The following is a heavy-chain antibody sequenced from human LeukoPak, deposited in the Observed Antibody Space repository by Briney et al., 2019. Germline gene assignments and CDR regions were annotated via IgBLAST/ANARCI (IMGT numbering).Heavy chain of an antibody. J-gene: IGHJ4*02. V-gene: IGHV3-30*03. CDR2: ISYDGSNK. CDR1: GFTFSSYG. Sequence: GRSLRLSCAASGFTFSSYGMHWVRQAPGKGLEWVAVISYDGSNKYYADSVKGRFTISRDNSKNTLYLQMNSLRAEDTAVYYCARASVVVPAFDYWGQGTLVTVSS. CDR3: ARASVVVPAFDY. D-gene: IGHD2-2*01.